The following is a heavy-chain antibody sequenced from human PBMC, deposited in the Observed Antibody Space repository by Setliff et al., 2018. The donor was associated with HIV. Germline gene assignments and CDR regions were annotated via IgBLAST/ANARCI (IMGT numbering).Heavy chain of an antibody. V-gene: IGHV3-23*01. CDR1: GFTFSNFA. CDR3: ARDRGLRGMLLSSKELGFYCMDV. Sequence: GGSLRLSCAASGFTFSNFAMSWVRLTPGKGLEWVSGITDSGSTTYYDDSVKGRFTISRDNSKNSLYLQMNSLRAEDTAVYYCARDRGLRGMLLSSKELGFYCMDVWGKGTTVTVSS. D-gene: IGHD1-26*01. J-gene: IGHJ6*03. CDR2: ITDSGSTT.